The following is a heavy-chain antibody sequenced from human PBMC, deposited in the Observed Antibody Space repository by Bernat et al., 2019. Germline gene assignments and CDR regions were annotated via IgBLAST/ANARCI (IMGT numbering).Heavy chain of an antibody. CDR1: GFSFSDFG. D-gene: IGHD5-24*01. V-gene: IGHV3-33*01. J-gene: IGHJ3*01. CDR2: IWYDGNVK. CDR3: ARDRNYNAFDF. Sequence: QVQLVESGGGVVQPGRSLRLSCVASGFSFSDFGMHWVRQAPGRGLEWVAVIWYDGNVKYYADSVKGRFAISRDNSKTTVYLQMNSLRADDTAMYYCARDRNYNAFDFWGQGTMVTVSS.